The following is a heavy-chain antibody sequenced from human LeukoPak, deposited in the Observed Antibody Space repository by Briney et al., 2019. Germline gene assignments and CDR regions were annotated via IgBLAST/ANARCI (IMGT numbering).Heavy chain of an antibody. J-gene: IGHJ6*02. D-gene: IGHD3-3*01. CDR2: ISWNSGSI. CDR3: AKDASHFGVVDRYYYGMDV. CDR1: GFTFDDYA. V-gene: IGHV3-9*01. Sequence: GGSLRLSCAASGFTFDDYAMHWVRQAPGKGLEWVSGISWNSGSIGYADSVKGRFTISRDNAKNSLYLQMNSLRAEDTALYYCAKDASHFGVVDRYYYGMDVWGQGTTVTVSS.